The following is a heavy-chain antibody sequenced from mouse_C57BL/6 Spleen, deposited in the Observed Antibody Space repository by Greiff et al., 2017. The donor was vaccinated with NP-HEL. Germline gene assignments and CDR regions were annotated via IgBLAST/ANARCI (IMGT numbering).Heavy chain of an antibody. D-gene: IGHD1-1*01. V-gene: IGHV1-61*01. CDR1: GYTFTSYW. CDR2: IYPSDSET. Sequence: VQLQQPGAELVRPGSSVKLSCKASGYTFTSYWMDWVKQRPGQGLEWIGNIYPSDSETHYNQKFKDKATLTVDKSSSTAYMQLSSLTSEDSAVYYCAREGITTVPTWGQGTTLTDSS. CDR3: AREGITTVPT. J-gene: IGHJ2*01.